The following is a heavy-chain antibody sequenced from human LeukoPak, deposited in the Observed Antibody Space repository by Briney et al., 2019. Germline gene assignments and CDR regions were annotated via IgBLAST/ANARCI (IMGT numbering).Heavy chain of an antibody. CDR2: ISTYNVNT. CDR1: GYTFTSYG. Sequence: VASVRVSCKASGYTFTSYGISWVRQAPGKGLEWMGWISTYNVNTNYAQKFQGRVTMTRDMSTSTVYMELSSLRSEDTAVYYCARDWRRYYDFWSGYLDYWGQGTLVTVSS. D-gene: IGHD3-3*01. J-gene: IGHJ4*02. CDR3: ARDWRRYYDFWSGYLDY. V-gene: IGHV1-18*01.